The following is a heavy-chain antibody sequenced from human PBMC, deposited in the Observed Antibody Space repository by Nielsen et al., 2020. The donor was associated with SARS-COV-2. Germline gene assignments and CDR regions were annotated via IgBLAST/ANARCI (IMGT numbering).Heavy chain of an antibody. Sequence: GGSLRLSCAASGFSFRSYAMSWVRQTPGKGLEWVSSISVSGGSTYYPDSVKGRFTISRDNAKNSLFLQMNSLRVEDTAVYYCVRGYNFDTGKNFYDALDIWGRGTKVTVSS. CDR3: VRGYNFDTGKNFYDALDI. CDR1: GFSFRSYA. CDR2: ISVSGGST. V-gene: IGHV3-23*01. D-gene: IGHD3-9*01. J-gene: IGHJ3*02.